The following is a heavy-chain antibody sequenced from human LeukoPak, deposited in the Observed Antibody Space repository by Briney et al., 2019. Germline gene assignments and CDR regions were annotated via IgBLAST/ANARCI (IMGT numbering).Heavy chain of an antibody. CDR3: ARRGGSSSRRSPIDY. Sequence: GGSLRLSCTASGFTFSDYWMTWVRQAPGKGPEWVANIKQGGSQRYYVDSVRARFTISRDNAKNSLFLQMNGLRAEDTAVYYCARRGGSSSRRSPIDYWGQGTLVTVSS. D-gene: IGHD6-6*01. CDR1: GFTFSDYW. CDR2: IKQGGSQR. J-gene: IGHJ4*02. V-gene: IGHV3-7*01.